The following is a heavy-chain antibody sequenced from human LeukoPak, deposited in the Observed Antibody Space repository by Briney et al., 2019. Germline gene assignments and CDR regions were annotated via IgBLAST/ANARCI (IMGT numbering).Heavy chain of an antibody. CDR1: GFTVSSNF. CDR3: ARDGGSGTGLPGTDYIYYGMDV. V-gene: IGHV3-53*01. J-gene: IGHJ6*02. CDR2: IYSGGST. D-gene: IGHD6-19*01. Sequence: PGGSLTLSCAASGFTVSSNFGSWVRQAPGKGLEWVGFIYSGGSTYYAASVKGRFTISGDNSKNPVYLQMNSLRAEDTAVYYCARDGGSGTGLPGTDYIYYGMDVWGQGTTVTVSS.